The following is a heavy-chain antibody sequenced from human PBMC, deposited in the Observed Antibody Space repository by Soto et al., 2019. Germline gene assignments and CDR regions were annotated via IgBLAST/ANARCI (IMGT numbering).Heavy chain of an antibody. CDR3: ARGGEGGLRLRFLEWFHTTGDY. D-gene: IGHD3-3*01. CDR2: ISYDGSNK. J-gene: IGHJ4*02. CDR1: GFTFSSYA. Sequence: QVQLVESGGGVVQPGRSLRLSCAASGFTFSSYAMHWVRQAPGKGLEWVAVISYDGSNKYYADSVKGRFTISRDNSKNTLYLQMNSLRAEDTAVYYCARGGEGGLRLRFLEWFHTTGDYWGQGTLVTVSS. V-gene: IGHV3-30-3*01.